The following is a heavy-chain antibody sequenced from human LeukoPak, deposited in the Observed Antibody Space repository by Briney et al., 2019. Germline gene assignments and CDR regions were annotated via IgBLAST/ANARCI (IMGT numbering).Heavy chain of an antibody. CDR3: ARGVGYCSGGSCYGWFDP. J-gene: IGHJ5*02. CDR2: IYYSGST. D-gene: IGHD2-15*01. Sequence: PSETLSLTCTSSGDSISSSRYYWGWIRQPPGKGLEWIGNIYYSGSTYYNPSLKSRVTISVDTSKNQFSLKLSSVTAADTAVYYCARGVGYCSGGSCYGWFDPWGQGTLVTVSS. V-gene: IGHV4-39*07. CDR1: GDSISSSRYY.